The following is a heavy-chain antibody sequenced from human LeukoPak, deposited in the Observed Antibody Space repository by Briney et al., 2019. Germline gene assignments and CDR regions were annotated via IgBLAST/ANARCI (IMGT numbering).Heavy chain of an antibody. V-gene: IGHV3-23*01. J-gene: IGHJ4*02. CDR2: ISGSGGTT. CDR3: ARGPSGYHNT. CDR1: GFTFSSYA. D-gene: IGHD5-12*01. Sequence: GGSLRLSCAASGFTFSSYAMSWVRQAPGKGLEWVSAISGSGGTTYYADSVKGRFTISRDNSKNTLYLQMNSLRAEDTAVYYCARGPSGYHNTGGQGTLVTVSS.